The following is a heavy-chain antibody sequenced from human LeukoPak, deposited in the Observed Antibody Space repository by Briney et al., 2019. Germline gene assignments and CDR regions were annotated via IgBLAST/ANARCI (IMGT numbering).Heavy chain of an antibody. V-gene: IGHV1-69*13. Sequence: SVKVSCKASGGTFSSYAISWVRQAPGQGLEWMGGIIPIFGTANYAQKFQGRVTITADESTSTAYMELSSLRSEDTAVYYCARTRVWGSYRYFDYWGQGTLVTVSS. J-gene: IGHJ4*02. D-gene: IGHD3-16*02. CDR2: IIPIFGTA. CDR1: GGTFSSYA. CDR3: ARTRVWGSYRYFDY.